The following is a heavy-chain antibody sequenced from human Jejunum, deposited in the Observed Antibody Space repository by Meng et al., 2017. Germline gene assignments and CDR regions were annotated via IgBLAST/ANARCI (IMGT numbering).Heavy chain of an antibody. V-gene: IGHV3-23*01. J-gene: IGHJ4*02. CDR1: GFAFSSNA. CDR2: ISGGSDFS. CDR3: AKDWTHFDY. Sequence: EVQLLESGGGLVQPGGSLRLSCVASGFAFSSNAMSWVRQAPGKGLEWVSAISGGSDFSYYADSVKGRFTISRDNSKNTLFLQMSSLRAEDTAVYYCAKDWTHFDYWGQGTLVTVSS. D-gene: IGHD3/OR15-3a*01.